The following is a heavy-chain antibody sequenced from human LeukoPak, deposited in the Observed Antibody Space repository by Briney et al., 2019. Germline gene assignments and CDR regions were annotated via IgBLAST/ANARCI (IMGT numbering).Heavy chain of an antibody. D-gene: IGHD4-17*01. V-gene: IGHV4-4*07. CDR1: GGSISTYY. Sequence: SETLSLTCTVSGGSISTYYWSWIRQPAGKGLEWIGRIYTSGSTNYNPSLKSRVTISVDTSKNQFSLKLSSVTAADTAVYYCARGGGDYGDYACDYWGQGTLVTVSS. J-gene: IGHJ4*02. CDR3: ARGGGDYGDYACDY. CDR2: IYTSGST.